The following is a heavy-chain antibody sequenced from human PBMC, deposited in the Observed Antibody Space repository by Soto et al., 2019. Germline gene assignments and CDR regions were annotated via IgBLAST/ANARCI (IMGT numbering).Heavy chain of an antibody. D-gene: IGHD3-10*01. Sequence: GGSLRLSCAASGFTFSSYAMSWVRQAPGKGLEWVSAISGSGGSTYYADSVKGRFTISRDNSKNTLYLQMNSLRAEDTAVYYCANLYYYGSGSPYYFDYWGQGTLVTVSS. CDR1: GFTFSSYA. CDR2: ISGSGGST. J-gene: IGHJ4*02. CDR3: ANLYYYGSGSPYYFDY. V-gene: IGHV3-23*01.